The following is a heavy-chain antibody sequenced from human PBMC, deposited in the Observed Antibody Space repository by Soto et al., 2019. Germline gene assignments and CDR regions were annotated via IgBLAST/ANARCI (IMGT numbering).Heavy chain of an antibody. D-gene: IGHD2-15*01. J-gene: IGHJ6*02. Sequence: GGSLRLSCAASGFTFSSYSMNWVRQAPGKGLEWVSSISSSSSYIYYADSVKGRFTISRDNAKNSLYLQMNSLRAEDTAVYYCARDPSRYCSGGSCQRLYYYYYGMDVWGQGTTVNVS. V-gene: IGHV3-21*01. CDR1: GFTFSSYS. CDR2: ISSSSSYI. CDR3: ARDPSRYCSGGSCQRLYYYYYGMDV.